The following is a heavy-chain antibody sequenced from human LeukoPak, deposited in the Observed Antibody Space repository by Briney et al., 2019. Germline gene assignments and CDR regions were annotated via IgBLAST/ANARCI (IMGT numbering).Heavy chain of an antibody. D-gene: IGHD6-13*01. Sequence: ASVKVSCKASGGSFSSYAISWVRQAPGQGLEWMGRIIPILGIANYAQKFQGRVTITADKSTSTAYMELSSLRSEDTAVYYCAKASAGSSWYLGDDYWGQGTLVTVSS. CDR3: AKASAGSSWYLGDDY. CDR2: IIPILGIA. V-gene: IGHV1-69*04. J-gene: IGHJ4*02. CDR1: GGSFSSYA.